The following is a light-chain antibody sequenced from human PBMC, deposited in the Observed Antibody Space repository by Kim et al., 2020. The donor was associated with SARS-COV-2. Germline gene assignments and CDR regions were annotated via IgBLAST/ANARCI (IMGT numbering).Light chain of an antibody. CDR2: GAS. CDR3: QQSYSTPRT. Sequence: AAVGDRVTITCRASQTIITYLNWYQQTPGKAPKLLIYGASTLQSGVPSRFSGSGSGTDFTLTISSLQPEDFATYYCQQSYSTPRTFGQGTKVDIK. J-gene: IGKJ1*01. V-gene: IGKV1-39*01. CDR1: QTIITY.